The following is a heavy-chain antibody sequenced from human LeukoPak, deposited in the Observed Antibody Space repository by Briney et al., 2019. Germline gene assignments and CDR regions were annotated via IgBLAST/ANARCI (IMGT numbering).Heavy chain of an antibody. Sequence: ASVKVSCKASGYTFTSYGISWVRQAPGQGLEWMGWISAYDGNTNYAQKLQGRVTMTTDTSTSTAYKELRSLRSDDTAVYYCARRYSGSYYQLFDYWGQGTLVTVSS. CDR2: ISAYDGNT. V-gene: IGHV1-18*01. J-gene: IGHJ4*02. CDR1: GYTFTSYG. D-gene: IGHD1-26*01. CDR3: ARRYSGSYYQLFDY.